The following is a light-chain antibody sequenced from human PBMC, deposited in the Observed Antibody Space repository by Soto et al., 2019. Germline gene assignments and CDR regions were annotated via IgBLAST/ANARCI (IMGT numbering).Light chain of an antibody. CDR1: QGISSY. CDR3: QQANSFPIT. CDR2: TAS. V-gene: IGKV1-9*01. J-gene: IGKJ5*01. Sequence: DIQLTQSPSFLSASVGDRVTITCRASQGISSYLAWYQQKPGKAPNLLIHTASTLQSGVPSRFSGSGSGTDFTLTISSLQPEDFATYFCQQANSFPITFGQGTRLEIK.